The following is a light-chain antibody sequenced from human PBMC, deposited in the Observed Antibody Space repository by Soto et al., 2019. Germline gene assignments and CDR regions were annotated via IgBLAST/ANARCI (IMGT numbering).Light chain of an antibody. J-gene: IGLJ1*01. CDR3: SSFTTSHTYI. Sequence: QSVLTQPHSVSGSPGQSVTISCTGTSVDVGAYDFVSWYQQHPGKAPKLLIYVVSGRPSGVPDRFSGSKSGNAASLTISGLQAEDEADYYCSSFTTSHTYIFGTGTKVNVL. CDR1: SVDVGAYDF. V-gene: IGLV2-11*01. CDR2: VVS.